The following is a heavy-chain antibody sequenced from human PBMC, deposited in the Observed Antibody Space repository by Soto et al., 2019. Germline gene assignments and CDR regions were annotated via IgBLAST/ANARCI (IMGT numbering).Heavy chain of an antibody. Sequence: GGSLRLSCEASGFPFNTYAMTWVRQLPGMGLEWVSTTSIGGNTDFAESVRGRFSVSRDNSKNTLYLQMTNLRAEDAAIYFCDKDPRPALVVPRKNGFDPWGQGTLVTVSS. V-gene: IGHV3-23*01. J-gene: IGHJ5*02. CDR2: TSIGGNT. CDR1: GFPFNTYA. D-gene: IGHD6-6*01. CDR3: DKDPRPALVVPRKNGFDP.